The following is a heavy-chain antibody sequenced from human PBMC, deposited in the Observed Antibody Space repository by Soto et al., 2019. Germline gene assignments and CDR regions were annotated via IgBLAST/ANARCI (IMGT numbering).Heavy chain of an antibody. CDR1: GFTLNNYS. Sequence: EVQLVESGGGLVQPGGSLRLSCAASGFTLNNYSMHWVRQAPGKGLVWVSRINSDGSSTSYADSVKGRFTSSRDNARNTLDLQMNSLRAEDTAVYYWVRGAYGDFGHWGQGTLVTVSS. CDR3: VRGAYGDFGH. CDR2: INSDGSST. J-gene: IGHJ4*02. V-gene: IGHV3-74*01. D-gene: IGHD4-17*01.